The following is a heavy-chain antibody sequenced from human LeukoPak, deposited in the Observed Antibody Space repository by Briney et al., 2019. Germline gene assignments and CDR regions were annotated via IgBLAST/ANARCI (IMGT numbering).Heavy chain of an antibody. CDR3: ASLSVAGLDY. Sequence: SETLSLTCTVSSDSISSYYWSWIRQPPGKGLEWIGYIYYSGTTKYNPSLKSRVTISIDTSKNQFSLKLSSGTAADTAVYYCASLSVAGLDYWGQGTLVTVSS. V-gene: IGHV4-59*12. J-gene: IGHJ4*02. CDR2: IYYSGTT. CDR1: SDSISSYY. D-gene: IGHD6-19*01.